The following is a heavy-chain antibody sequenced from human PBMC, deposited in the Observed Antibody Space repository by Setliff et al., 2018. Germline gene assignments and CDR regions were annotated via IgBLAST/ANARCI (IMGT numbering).Heavy chain of an antibody. CDR1: GFTFSSYW. J-gene: IGHJ6*02. CDR2: IKQDGSEK. Sequence: LRLSCAASGFTFSSYWMSWVRQAPGKGLEWVANIKQDGSEKYYVDSVKGRFTISRDNAKNSLYLQMNSLRAEDTAVYYCARDVRVYDSSGYYYYYYGMDVWGQGTTVTVSS. CDR3: ARDVRVYDSSGYYYYYYGMDV. V-gene: IGHV3-7*01. D-gene: IGHD3-22*01.